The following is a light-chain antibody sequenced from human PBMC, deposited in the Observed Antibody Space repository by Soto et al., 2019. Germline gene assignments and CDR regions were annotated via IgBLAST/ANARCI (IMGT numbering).Light chain of an antibody. CDR3: QSYDSSLSGYV. V-gene: IGLV1-40*01. J-gene: IGLJ1*01. Sequence: QSVLTQSPSVSGAPGQRVTISCTGSSSNIGAGYDVHWYQQLPGTAPKLLIFANINRSSGVPDRFSGSKSGTSASLAVTGLRAEDEADYYCQSYDSSLSGYVFGTGTKVTVL. CDR2: ANI. CDR1: SSNIGAGYD.